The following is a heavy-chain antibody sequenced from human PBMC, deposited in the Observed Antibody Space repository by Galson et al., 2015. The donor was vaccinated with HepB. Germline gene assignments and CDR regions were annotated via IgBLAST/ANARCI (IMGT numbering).Heavy chain of an antibody. CDR1: GFTFSSYA. CDR2: ISYDGSNK. Sequence: SLRLSCAASGFTFSSYAMHWVRQAPGKGLEWVAVISYDGSNKYYADSVKGRFTISRDNSKNTLYLQMNSLRAEDTAVYYCARDSPYSSGWKRMYYFDYWSQGTLVTVSS. CDR3: ARDSPYSSGWKRMYYFDY. D-gene: IGHD6-19*01. V-gene: IGHV3-30*04. J-gene: IGHJ4*02.